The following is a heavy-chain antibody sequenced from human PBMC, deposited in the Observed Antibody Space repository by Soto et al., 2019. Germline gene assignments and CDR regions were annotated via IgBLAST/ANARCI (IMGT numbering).Heavy chain of an antibody. CDR1: GGSVSSGSYY. CDR3: ARTVLGPDLLADSFVDYYYYMDV. V-gene: IGHV4-61*01. J-gene: IGHJ6*03. Sequence: SETLSLTCTVSGGSVSSGSYYWSWIRPPPGKGLEWIGYVYYSGSTSYNPSLKRRVTFSADSSRGQFSLRLNSVTAADTAVYYCARTVLGPDLLADSFVDYYYYMDVWGQGTTVTVSS. D-gene: IGHD3-9*01. CDR2: VYYSGST.